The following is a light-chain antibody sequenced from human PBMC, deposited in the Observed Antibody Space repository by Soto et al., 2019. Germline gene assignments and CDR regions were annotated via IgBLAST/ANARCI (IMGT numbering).Light chain of an antibody. J-gene: IGKJ1*01. CDR1: QSISSW. Sequence: DIQMTQSPSTLSASVGDRVTITCRASQSISSWLAWYQQKPGKAPKLLIYKASNLENGVPSRFSGSGSGTDFTLTISSLQPDDFATYYCQQFNTYWTFGQGTKVEIK. V-gene: IGKV1-5*03. CDR2: KAS. CDR3: QQFNTYWT.